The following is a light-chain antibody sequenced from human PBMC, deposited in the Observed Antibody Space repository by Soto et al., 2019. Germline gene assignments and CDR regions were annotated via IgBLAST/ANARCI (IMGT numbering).Light chain of an antibody. CDR3: QKYDSAPLT. V-gene: IGKV1-27*01. Sequence: DIQMTQSPSSLSASVGDRVTITCRPSQDIRNYLAWYQQKPGQVPKLLIYVASTLQSGVPSRFSGSGSGTEFTHTITSLQPEDVATYYCQKYDSAPLTFGGGTRIEI. CDR2: VAS. CDR1: QDIRNY. J-gene: IGKJ4*01.